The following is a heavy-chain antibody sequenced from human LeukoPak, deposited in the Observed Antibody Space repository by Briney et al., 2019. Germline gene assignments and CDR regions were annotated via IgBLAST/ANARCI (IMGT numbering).Heavy chain of an antibody. D-gene: IGHD2-15*01. CDR1: GFTFSSYA. V-gene: IGHV3-30-3*01. J-gene: IGHJ4*02. Sequence: GESLRLSCAASGFTFSSYAMHWVRQAPGKGLEWVAVISYDGSNKYYADSVKGRFTISRDNSKNTLYLQMNSLRAEDTAVYYCARLVVVAATVDYWGQGTLVTVSS. CDR2: ISYDGSNK. CDR3: ARLVVVAATVDY.